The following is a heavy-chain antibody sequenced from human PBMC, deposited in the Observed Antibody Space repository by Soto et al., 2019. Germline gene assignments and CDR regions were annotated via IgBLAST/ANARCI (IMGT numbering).Heavy chain of an antibody. Sequence: XESLKVTCQRSGNTFTDYWGGLVLQLHGKGLEWMGIIYPGDSDTRYSPSFQGHVTITVDKSTSTAYLQWNTLKASDTAMYYCARHLSNFRYYYYAMDVWGQGTTVTVSS. CDR2: IYPGDSDT. J-gene: IGHJ6*02. V-gene: IGHV5-51*01. CDR1: GNTFTDYW. D-gene: IGHD4-4*01. CDR3: ARHLSNFRYYYYAMDV.